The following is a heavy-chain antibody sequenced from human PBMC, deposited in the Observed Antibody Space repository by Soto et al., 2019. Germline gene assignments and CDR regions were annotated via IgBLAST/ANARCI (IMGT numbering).Heavy chain of an antibody. J-gene: IGHJ4*02. CDR3: ARGQAAIAVAGTERNVFDY. D-gene: IGHD6-19*01. CDR1: GGPIRGHY. V-gene: IGHV4-34*01. Sequence: FDPLSLRCAVYGGPIRGHYWRRILTPPGKGLEWIGEINHSGSTNYNPSLKSRVTISVDTSKNQFSLKLSSVTAADTAVYYCARGQAAIAVAGTERNVFDYWRQGTLVTVFS. CDR2: INHSGST.